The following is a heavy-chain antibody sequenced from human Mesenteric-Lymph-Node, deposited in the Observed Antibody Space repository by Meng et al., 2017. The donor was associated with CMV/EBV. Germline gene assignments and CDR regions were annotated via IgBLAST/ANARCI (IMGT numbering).Heavy chain of an antibody. V-gene: IGHV1-2*06. D-gene: IGHD5-12*01. J-gene: IGHJ4*02. CDR1: GYIFPSYG. Sequence: SGYIFPSYGISWVRQAPGQGLEWMGRINPNSGGTNYAQKFQGRVTMTRDTSISTAYMELSRLRSDDTAVYYCAREWGAIVATLSSLDYWGQGTLVTVSS. CDR3: AREWGAIVATLSSLDY. CDR2: INPNSGGT.